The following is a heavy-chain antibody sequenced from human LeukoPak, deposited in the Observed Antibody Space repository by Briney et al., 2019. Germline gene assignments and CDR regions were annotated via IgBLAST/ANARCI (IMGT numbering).Heavy chain of an antibody. CDR1: GFTFSSYA. CDR2: ISGSGGST. J-gene: IGHJ6*02. D-gene: IGHD2-2*01. Sequence: GGSLRLSCAASGFTFSSYAMSWVRQAPGKGLEWVSAISGSGGSTYYADSVKGRFTISRDNSKNTLYLQMNSLRAEDTAVYYCAKDGGYCSSTSCYDRIDYYYYGMDVWAQGTTVTVSS. V-gene: IGHV3-23*01. CDR3: AKDGGYCSSTSCYDRIDYYYYGMDV.